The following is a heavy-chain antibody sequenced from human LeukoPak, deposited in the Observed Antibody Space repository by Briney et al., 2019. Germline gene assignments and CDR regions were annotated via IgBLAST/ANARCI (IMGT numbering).Heavy chain of an antibody. CDR2: INHSGST. D-gene: IGHD6-19*01. Sequence: SETLSLTCADYGGSLSGYYWRWIRQPPGKGLEWIGEINHSGSTKYNPPLKSRVTISVDTSKNQFSLKLSSVTAADTAVYYCARCLAVAGTILDYWGQGTLVTVSS. CDR1: GGSLSGYY. J-gene: IGHJ4*02. V-gene: IGHV4-34*01. CDR3: ARCLAVAGTILDY.